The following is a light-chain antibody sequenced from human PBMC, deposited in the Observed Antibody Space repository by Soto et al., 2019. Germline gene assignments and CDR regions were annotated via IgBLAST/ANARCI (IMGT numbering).Light chain of an antibody. CDR1: QSVSSSY. V-gene: IGKV3-20*01. CDR3: QQYGSSPPKT. Sequence: EIVLTQSPGTLSLSPGERATLSCRASQSVSSSYLAWYQQKPGQAPRLLIYGASSRATGIPDRFSGSGSGTVFTLTISRLEPEDFAVYYCQQYGSSPPKTFGQGTKVDIK. J-gene: IGKJ1*01. CDR2: GAS.